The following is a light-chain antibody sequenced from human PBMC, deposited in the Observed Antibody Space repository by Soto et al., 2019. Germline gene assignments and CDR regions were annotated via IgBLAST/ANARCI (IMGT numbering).Light chain of an antibody. J-gene: IGKJ1*01. V-gene: IGKV3-20*01. CDR2: GAS. Sequence: EIVLTQSPGTLSLSPGEGATLSCRASQSVFSSYFAWYQQKPGQAPRLLIYGASSRATVIPDRFSGSGSGTDFSLTISRLEPEDFAVYYCQQYASSPGTFGQGTKVEIK. CDR1: QSVFSSY. CDR3: QQYASSPGT.